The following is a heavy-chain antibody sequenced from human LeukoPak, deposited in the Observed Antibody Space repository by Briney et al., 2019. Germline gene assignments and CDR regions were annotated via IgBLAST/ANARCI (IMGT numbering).Heavy chain of an antibody. J-gene: IGHJ4*02. Sequence: GESLKISCKASGYSFTSYWISWVRQMPGEGLEWMGRIDPSDSYTNYSPSFQGHVTISADKSINTAYLQWSSLKASDTAMYYCARPDYYDSSGYSDYWGQGTLVTVSS. CDR2: IDPSDSYT. CDR3: ARPDYYDSSGYSDY. V-gene: IGHV5-10-1*01. CDR1: GYSFTSYW. D-gene: IGHD3-22*01.